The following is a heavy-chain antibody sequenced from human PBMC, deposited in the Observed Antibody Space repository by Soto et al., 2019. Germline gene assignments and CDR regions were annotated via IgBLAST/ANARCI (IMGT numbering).Heavy chain of an antibody. D-gene: IGHD3-3*01. Sequence: GSLRLSCAASGFTFSSYGMHWVRQAPGKGLEWVAVISYDGSNKYYADSVKGRFTISRDNSKNTLYLQMNSLRAEDTAVYYCAKDFWSGYYYFDYWGQGTLVTVSS. J-gene: IGHJ4*02. CDR2: ISYDGSNK. V-gene: IGHV3-30*18. CDR1: GFTFSSYG. CDR3: AKDFWSGYYYFDY.